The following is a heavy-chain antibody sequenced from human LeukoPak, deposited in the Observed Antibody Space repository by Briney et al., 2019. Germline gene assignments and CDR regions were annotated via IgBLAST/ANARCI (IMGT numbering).Heavy chain of an antibody. CDR3: TRNQN. CDR2: INEDGSWK. V-gene: IGHV3-7*01. J-gene: IGHJ4*02. CDR1: GFTFSSNW. Sequence: GGSLRLSCAASGFTFSSNWMSWVRQSPGKGPEWVANINEDGSWKNHVGSVEGRFTISRDNAKSSLHLQMNSLRVEDTAIYYCTRNQNWGQGTLVTVSS.